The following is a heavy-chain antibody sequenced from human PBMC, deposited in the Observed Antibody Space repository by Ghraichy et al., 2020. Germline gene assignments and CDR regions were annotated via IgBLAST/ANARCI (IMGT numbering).Heavy chain of an antibody. CDR1: GYTFTGYY. CDR3: ARGVLGGVSRDAYKKRDY. V-gene: IGHV1-2*02. Sequence: ASVKVSCKASGYTFTGYYIHWVRQAPGQGLEWMGWINPNSGGTNYAQKFQGRVTMTRDMSITTAYMELSRLRSDDTAVYYCARGVLGGVSRDAYKKRDYWGQGTLVTVSS. D-gene: IGHD5-24*01. CDR2: INPNSGGT. J-gene: IGHJ4*02.